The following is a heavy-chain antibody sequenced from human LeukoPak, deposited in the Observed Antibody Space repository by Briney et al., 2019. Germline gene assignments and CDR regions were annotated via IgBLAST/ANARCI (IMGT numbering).Heavy chain of an antibody. CDR3: ARLGTVTTPYYYYYGMDV. CDR2: IYTSGST. Sequence: SETLSLTCTVSGGSISSYYWSWIWQPAGKGLEWIGRIYTSGSTNYNPYLKSRVTMSVDTSKNQFSLKLSSVTAADTAVYYCARLGTVTTPYYYYYGMDVWGQGTTVTVSS. V-gene: IGHV4-4*07. J-gene: IGHJ6*02. CDR1: GGSISSYY. D-gene: IGHD4-17*01.